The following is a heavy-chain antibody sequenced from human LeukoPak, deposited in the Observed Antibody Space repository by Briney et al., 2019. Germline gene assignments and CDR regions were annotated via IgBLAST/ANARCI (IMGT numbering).Heavy chain of an antibody. V-gene: IGHV4-34*01. Sequence: SETLSLTCAVYGGSFSGYYWTWIRQPPGKGLEWIGEINDSGSINYNPTLKSRVTISVDPSKNQFSLKLTSVTAADTAVYYCARGRRWWGQGTLVTVSS. CDR1: GGSFSGYY. D-gene: IGHD5-24*01. CDR2: INDSGSI. CDR3: ARGRRW. J-gene: IGHJ4*02.